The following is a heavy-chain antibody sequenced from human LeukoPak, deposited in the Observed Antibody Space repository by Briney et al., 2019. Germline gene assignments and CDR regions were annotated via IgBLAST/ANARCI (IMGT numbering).Heavy chain of an antibody. CDR1: GFTFSSYG. Sequence: GGSLRLSCAASGFTFSSYGMHWVRQAPGKGLEWVAVISYDGSNKYYADSVKGRFTISRDNSKNTLYLQMNSLRAEDTAVYYCAKGYRTTTVTKLPLGGNYGMDVWGQGTTVTVSS. CDR2: ISYDGSNK. D-gene: IGHD4-17*01. V-gene: IGHV3-30*18. J-gene: IGHJ6*02. CDR3: AKGYRTTTVTKLPLGGNYGMDV.